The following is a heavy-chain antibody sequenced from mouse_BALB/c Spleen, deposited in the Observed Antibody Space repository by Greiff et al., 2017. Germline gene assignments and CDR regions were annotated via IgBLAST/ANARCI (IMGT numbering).Heavy chain of an antibody. D-gene: IGHD1-1*01. J-gene: IGHJ2*01. Sequence: EVQLVESGGGLVQPGGSLRLSCATSGFTFTDYYMSWVRQPPGKALEWLGFIRNKANGYTTEYSASVKGRFTISRDNSQSILYLQMNTLRAEDSATYYCARDSYYYGSSYDYFDYWGQGTTLTVSS. CDR1: GFTFTDYY. CDR3: ARDSYYYGSSYDYFDY. CDR2: IRNKANGYTT. V-gene: IGHV7-3*02.